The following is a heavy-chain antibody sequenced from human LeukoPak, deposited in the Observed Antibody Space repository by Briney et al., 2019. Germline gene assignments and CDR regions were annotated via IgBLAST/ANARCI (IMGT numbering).Heavy chain of an antibody. CDR3: ATYYYDSSEEYFQH. J-gene: IGHJ1*01. Sequence: SVTVSFKASVGTFSIYAISWVRQAPGQGLEWMGRIIPIFGTANYAQKFQGRVTITADKSTSTAYMELSSLRSEDTAVYYCATYYYDSSEEYFQHWGQGTLVTVSS. CDR2: IIPIFGTA. D-gene: IGHD3-22*01. V-gene: IGHV1-69*06. CDR1: VGTFSIYA.